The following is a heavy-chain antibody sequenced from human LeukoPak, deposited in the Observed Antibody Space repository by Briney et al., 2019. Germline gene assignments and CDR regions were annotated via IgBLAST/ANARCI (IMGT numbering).Heavy chain of an antibody. J-gene: IGHJ5*02. Sequence: GGSLRLSCAASGFTFSSYWMHWVRQAPGKGLVWVSHTNSDGGRTCYADSVKGRVTISRDNAKNTLYLQMNSLRAEDTAVYACVRDPGRSGSTPWGQGTLVTVSS. D-gene: IGHD1-26*01. CDR3: VRDPGRSGSTP. CDR2: TNSDGGRT. V-gene: IGHV3-74*01. CDR1: GFTFSSYW.